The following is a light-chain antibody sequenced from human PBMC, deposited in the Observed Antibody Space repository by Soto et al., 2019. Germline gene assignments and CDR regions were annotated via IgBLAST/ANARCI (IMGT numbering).Light chain of an antibody. CDR1: SSDVGAYNY. CDR3: TSYAGSDIWV. V-gene: IGLV2-8*01. Sequence: QSAPTQPPSASGSPGQSVTISCTGTSSDVGAYNYVSWYQQYSGKAPKLMIYEVSKRPSGVPDRFSGSKSGKTASLTVSGLQPEDEADYYCTSYAGSDIWVFGGGTKLTVL. CDR2: EVS. J-gene: IGLJ3*02.